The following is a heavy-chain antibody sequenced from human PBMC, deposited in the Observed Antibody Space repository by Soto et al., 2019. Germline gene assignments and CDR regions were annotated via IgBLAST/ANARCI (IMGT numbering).Heavy chain of an antibody. D-gene: IGHD3-10*01. V-gene: IGHV1-69*01. CDR2: IIPIFGIT. Sequence: QMQLVQSGAEVKERGSSVKISCKTSGGTFNTYALTWVRQAPGQGLEWIGGIIPIFGITNVAQRFQGRVTSNADESLTTAYMEMTSLRSYDTAVYYCAKEAGDHWGQGTLVTVSS. J-gene: IGHJ4*02. CDR3: AKEAGDH. CDR1: GGTFNTYA.